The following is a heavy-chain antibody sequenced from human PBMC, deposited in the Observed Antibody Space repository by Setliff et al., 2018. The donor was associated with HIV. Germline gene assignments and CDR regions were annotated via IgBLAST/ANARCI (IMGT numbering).Heavy chain of an antibody. Sequence: SVKVSCKTSGGTFSSYSITWVRQAPGQGLEWMGGIIPLFGSADYAQRFQGRVTITADESTSTAYMEVSRLRSEETAVYYCARGDGTKYYYYYYMDVWGKGTTVTVSS. J-gene: IGHJ6*03. CDR3: ARGDGTKYYYYYYMDV. D-gene: IGHD1-7*01. CDR1: GGTFSSYS. V-gene: IGHV1-69*13. CDR2: IIPLFGSA.